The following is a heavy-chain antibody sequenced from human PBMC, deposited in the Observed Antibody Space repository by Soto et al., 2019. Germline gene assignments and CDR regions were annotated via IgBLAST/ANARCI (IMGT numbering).Heavy chain of an antibody. V-gene: IGHV3-23*01. D-gene: IGHD6-13*01. Sequence: EVQLLESGGGLVQPGGSLRLSCAASGFTFSSYAMSWDRQAPGKGLEWVSAISGSGGSTYYADSVKGRFTITRDNSKNTLYLQMNSLRAADTAVYYCAKDRASSDSPRYFDRGGRGTLVTVSS. CDR1: GFTFSSYA. CDR3: AKDRASSDSPRYFDR. CDR2: ISGSGGST. J-gene: IGHJ2*01.